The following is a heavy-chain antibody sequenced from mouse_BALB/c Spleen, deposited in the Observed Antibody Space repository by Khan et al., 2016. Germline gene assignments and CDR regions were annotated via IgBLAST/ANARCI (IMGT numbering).Heavy chain of an antibody. V-gene: IGHV3-2*02. D-gene: IGHD1-2*01. J-gene: IGHJ1*01. CDR1: GYSITSDYA. Sequence: EVQLQESGPGLVKPSQSLSLTCTVTGYSITSDYAWNWIRQFPGNKLEWMGYIRYSGSTTYNPSLKSRISITRDTSTNQFFLQLYSVTTEETATHYCTRSPTATRYFDVWGAGTTVTVSS. CDR2: IRYSGST. CDR3: TRSPTATRYFDV.